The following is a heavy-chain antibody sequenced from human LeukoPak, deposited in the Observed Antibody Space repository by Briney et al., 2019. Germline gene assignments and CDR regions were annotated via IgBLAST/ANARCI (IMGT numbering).Heavy chain of an antibody. J-gene: IGHJ4*02. V-gene: IGHV1-18*01. Sequence: GASVKVSCKASGYTFTSYGISWVRQAPGQGLEWMGRISAYNGNTNYAQKLQGRVTMTTDTSTSTAYMELRSLRSDDTAVYYCARDSNRYSGSYDLNWGQGTLVTVSS. CDR3: ARDSNRYSGSYDLN. CDR1: GYTFTSYG. CDR2: ISAYNGNT. D-gene: IGHD1-26*01.